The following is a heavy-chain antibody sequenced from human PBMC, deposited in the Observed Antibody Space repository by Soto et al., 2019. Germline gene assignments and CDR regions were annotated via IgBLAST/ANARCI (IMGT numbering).Heavy chain of an antibody. V-gene: IGHV4-59*08. J-gene: IGHJ6*02. CDR3: ARHLREDYYYGMDV. Sequence: SETLSLTCTVSGAYIRNSYWSWIRQPPGKGLEWIGSIYYSGTTNYNPSLKSRVTISVDTSKNQFSLKLSSVTAADTAVYYCARHLREDYYYGMDVWGQGTTVTVSS. CDR1: GAYIRNSY. CDR2: IYYSGTT.